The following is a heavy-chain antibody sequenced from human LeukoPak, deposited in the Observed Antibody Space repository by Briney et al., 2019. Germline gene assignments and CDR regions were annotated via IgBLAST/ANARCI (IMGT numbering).Heavy chain of an antibody. D-gene: IGHD3-22*01. V-gene: IGHV1-69*04. CDR3: ARDLKESYYYDSSGYYYFDY. CDR2: IIPILGIA. Sequence: SVKVSCKASGGTFSSYAISWVRQAPGQGLEWMGRIIPILGIANYAQKFQGRVTITADKSTSTVYMELSSLRSEDTAVYYCARDLKESYYYDSSGYYYFDYWGQGTLVTVSS. J-gene: IGHJ4*02. CDR1: GGTFSSYA.